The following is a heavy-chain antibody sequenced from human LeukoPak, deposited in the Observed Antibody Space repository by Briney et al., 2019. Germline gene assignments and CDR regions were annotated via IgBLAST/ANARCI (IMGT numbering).Heavy chain of an antibody. Sequence: SETLSLTCTVSSGYVRSSSYYWGWIRQPPGKGLEWIGSIFYNGRTHYNPSLKSRVTMSVDTSENQFSLPVSSVPAADTAIYYCARMMFYDGSAAENWGQGTLVTVSS. D-gene: IGHD3-22*01. CDR3: ARMMFYDGSAAEN. CDR1: SGYVRSSSYY. J-gene: IGHJ4*02. V-gene: IGHV4-39*01. CDR2: IFYNGRT.